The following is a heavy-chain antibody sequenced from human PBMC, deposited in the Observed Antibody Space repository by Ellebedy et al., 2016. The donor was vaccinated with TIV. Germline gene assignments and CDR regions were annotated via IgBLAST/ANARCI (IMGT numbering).Heavy chain of an antibody. J-gene: IGHJ4*02. CDR2: IYYSGRT. CDR1: GCSISSSSYF. D-gene: IGHD5-18*01. CDR3: ARSLDTAMANYDY. V-gene: IGHV4-39*01. Sequence: MPSETLSLTCIVSGCSISSSSYFWGWLRQPPGKGLEWIGRIYYSGRTYCNPSLKSRVTVSVDTSKNQFSLKLRSVTAADTAVYYCARSLDTAMANYDYWGKGTLVTVSS.